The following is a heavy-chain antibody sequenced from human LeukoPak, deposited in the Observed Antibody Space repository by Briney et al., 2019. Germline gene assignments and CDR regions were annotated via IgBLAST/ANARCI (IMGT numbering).Heavy chain of an antibody. Sequence: PGGSLRLSCVASGFTFSTFAMIWVRQPPGKGLEWVSSIFPSGGEIHYADSVRGRFTISRDNSKSTLSLQMNSLGVEDTAIYYCATYRQVLLPFESWGQGTLVTVSS. V-gene: IGHV3-23*01. CDR2: IFPSGGEI. CDR3: ATYRQVLLPFES. D-gene: IGHD2-8*02. J-gene: IGHJ4*02. CDR1: GFTFSTFA.